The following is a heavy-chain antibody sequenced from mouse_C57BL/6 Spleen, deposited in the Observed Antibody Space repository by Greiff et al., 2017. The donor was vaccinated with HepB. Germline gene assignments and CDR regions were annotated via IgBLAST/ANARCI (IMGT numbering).Heavy chain of an antibody. V-gene: IGHV1-55*01. CDR3: ARIIVTTVVATSYYFDY. D-gene: IGHD1-1*01. CDR2: IYPGSGST. J-gene: IGHJ2*01. CDR1: GYTFTSYW. Sequence: QVQLQQPGAELVKPGASVKMSCKASGYTFTSYWITWVKQRPGQGLEWIGDIYPGSGSTNYNEKFKSKATLTVDTSSSTAYMQLSSLTSEESAVYYCARIIVTTVVATSYYFDYWGQGTTLTVSS.